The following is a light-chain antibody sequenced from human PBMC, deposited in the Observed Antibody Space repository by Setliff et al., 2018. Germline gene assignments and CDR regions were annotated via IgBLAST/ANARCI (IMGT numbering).Light chain of an antibody. V-gene: IGLV2-8*01. CDR2: EVS. CDR1: SSDVGGYNY. CDR3: SSYAGSNTPYV. J-gene: IGLJ1*01. Sequence: QSALTQPPSASGSPGQSVTISCTGTSSDVGGYNYVSWYQRHPGKAPKLMIYEVSKRPSGVPDRFSGSKSGNTASLTVPGLQAEDEADYYCSSYAGSNTPYVFGTGTKVTVL.